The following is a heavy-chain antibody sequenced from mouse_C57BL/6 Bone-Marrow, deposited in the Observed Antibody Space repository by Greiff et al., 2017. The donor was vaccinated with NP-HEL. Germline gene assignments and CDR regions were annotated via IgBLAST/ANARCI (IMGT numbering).Heavy chain of an antibody. CDR3: TRGSPPLNY. Sequence: VQLQQSGAELVRPGASVKLSCTASGFNIKDDYMHWVKQRPEQGLEWIGWIDPENGDTEYASKFQGKATITADTSANTAYLQLSSLTSEDTAVYYCTRGSPPLNYWGQGTTPTVSS. CDR1: GFNIKDDY. CDR2: IDPENGDT. J-gene: IGHJ2*01. V-gene: IGHV14-4*01. D-gene: IGHD1-1*02.